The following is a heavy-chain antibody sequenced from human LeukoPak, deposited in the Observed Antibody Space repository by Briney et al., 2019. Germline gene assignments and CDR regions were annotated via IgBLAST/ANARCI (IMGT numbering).Heavy chain of an antibody. CDR3: ARDRGWGDSSGYYGWYYFDY. J-gene: IGHJ4*02. V-gene: IGHV4-59*06. Sequence: SETLSLTCTVSGGSISSYYWSWIRQPPGKGLEWIGYIYYSGSTYYNPSLKSRVTISVDTSKNQFSLKLSSVTAADTAVYYCARDRGWGDSSGYYGWYYFDYWGQGTLVTVSS. CDR1: GGSISSYY. D-gene: IGHD3-22*01. CDR2: IYYSGST.